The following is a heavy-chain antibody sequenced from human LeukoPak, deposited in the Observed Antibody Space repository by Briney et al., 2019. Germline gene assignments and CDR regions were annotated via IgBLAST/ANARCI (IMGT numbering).Heavy chain of an antibody. Sequence: PSETLSLTCTVSGGSISSGSYYWSWIRQPAGKGLEWIGRIYTSGSTNYNPSLKSRVTISVDTSKNQFSLKLSSVTAADTAVYYCARDLWVRGVSNWFDPWGQGTLVTVSS. D-gene: IGHD3-10*01. CDR3: ARDLWVRGVSNWFDP. CDR2: IYTSGST. CDR1: GGSISSGSYY. J-gene: IGHJ5*02. V-gene: IGHV4-61*02.